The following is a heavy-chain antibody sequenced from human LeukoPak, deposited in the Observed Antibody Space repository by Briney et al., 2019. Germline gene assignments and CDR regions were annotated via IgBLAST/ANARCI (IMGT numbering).Heavy chain of an antibody. CDR1: GGSISSYY. CDR2: IYYSGST. CDR3: ARHASYYYDSSGYPRMDV. D-gene: IGHD3-22*01. J-gene: IGHJ6*04. Sequence: PSETLSLTCTVSGGSISSYYWSWIRQPPGKGLEWVGYIYYSGSTNYNPSLKSRVTISVDTSKNQFSLKLSSVTAADTAVYYCARHASYYYDSSGYPRMDVWGKGTTVTVSS. V-gene: IGHV4-59*08.